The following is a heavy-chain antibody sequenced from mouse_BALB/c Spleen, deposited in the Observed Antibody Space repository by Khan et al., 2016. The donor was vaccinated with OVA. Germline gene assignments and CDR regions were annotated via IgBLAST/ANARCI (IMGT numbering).Heavy chain of an antibody. D-gene: IGHD2-4*01. J-gene: IGHJ3*01. CDR3: AGLRRGSWFAY. CDR1: GYSITSGYN. V-gene: IGHV3-1*02. Sequence: VQLKESGPDLAKPSQSLSLTCTVTGYSITSGYNWHWIRQFPGNKLEWMGYIHYSGSTNYNPSLKSRISITPDTSKTQFFLQLNSVTTEDTATYDCAGLRRGSWFAYWGQGTLVTVSA. CDR2: IHYSGST.